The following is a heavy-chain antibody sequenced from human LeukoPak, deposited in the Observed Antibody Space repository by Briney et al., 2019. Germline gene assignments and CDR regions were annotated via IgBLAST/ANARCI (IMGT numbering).Heavy chain of an antibody. CDR3: ARHPWEYSSSSGAFDI. V-gene: IGHV5-51*01. CDR2: IYPGDSDT. CDR1: GYSFTSYW. J-gene: IGHJ3*02. Sequence: GESLKISCKGSGYSFTSYWIGWVRQMPGKGLEGMGIIYPGDSDTRYSPSFQGQVTISADKSISTAYLQWSSLKASDTAMYYCARHPWEYSSSSGAFDIWGQGTMVTVSS. D-gene: IGHD6-6*01.